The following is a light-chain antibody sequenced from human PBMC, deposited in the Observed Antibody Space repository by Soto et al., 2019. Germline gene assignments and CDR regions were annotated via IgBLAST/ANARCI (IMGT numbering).Light chain of an antibody. Sequence: QSVLTQPASVSGSPGQSITVSCTGSSSDFGDDKYVSWYQQQPGKGPNLLIYGVNSRPSGISNRFSGSKSGNTASLTISGLQVEDEAHYYCSSYTTSPSPQWVFAGGTKLTVL. CDR3: SSYTTSPSPQWV. CDR2: GVN. V-gene: IGLV2-14*01. J-gene: IGLJ3*02. CDR1: SSDFGDDKY.